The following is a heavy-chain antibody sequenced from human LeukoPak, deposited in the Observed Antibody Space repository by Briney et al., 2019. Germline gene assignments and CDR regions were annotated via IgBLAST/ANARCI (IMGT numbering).Heavy chain of an antibody. V-gene: IGHV3-48*03. CDR1: GFTFSSYE. Sequence: GGSLRLSCAASGFTFSSYEMNWVRQAPGKGLEWVSYISSSGSTIYYADSVKGRFTISRDNAKSSLYLQMNSLRAEDTAVYYCARDGAPGYYGSGSYFDAFDIWGQGTMVTVSS. J-gene: IGHJ3*02. CDR2: ISSSGSTI. D-gene: IGHD3-10*01. CDR3: ARDGAPGYYGSGSYFDAFDI.